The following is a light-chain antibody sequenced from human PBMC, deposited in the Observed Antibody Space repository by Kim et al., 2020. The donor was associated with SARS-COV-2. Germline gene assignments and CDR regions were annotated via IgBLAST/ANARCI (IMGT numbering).Light chain of an antibody. J-gene: IGKJ2*01. Sequence: SAAVESRVTIACRARLDIIDSLAWFQQKPGKAPTTLLYDAFSLQSWFPSRFSGSRSGTDFTLTITSLQPDDFATYYCLPYYTYPYTFGQGTKLEI. CDR2: DAF. CDR3: LPYYTYPYT. V-gene: IGKV1-16*01. CDR1: LDIIDS.